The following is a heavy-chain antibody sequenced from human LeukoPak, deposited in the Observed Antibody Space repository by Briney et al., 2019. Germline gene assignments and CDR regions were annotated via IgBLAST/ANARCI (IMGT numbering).Heavy chain of an antibody. D-gene: IGHD2-21*01. CDR3: ARDLVMGVLGYFDY. CDR2: ISSSSSYI. V-gene: IGHV3-21*01. CDR1: GFTFSSYS. J-gene: IGHJ4*02. Sequence: GGSLRLSCAASGFTFSSYSMNWVRQAPGKGLEWVSSISSSSSYIYYADSAKGRFTISRDNAKNSLYLQMNSLRAEDTAVYYCARDLVMGVLGYFDYWGQGTLVTVSS.